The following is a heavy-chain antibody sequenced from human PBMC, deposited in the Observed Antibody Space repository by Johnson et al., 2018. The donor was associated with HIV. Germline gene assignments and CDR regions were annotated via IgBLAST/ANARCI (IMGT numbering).Heavy chain of an antibody. D-gene: IGHD6-19*01. CDR1: GFTFDDYG. J-gene: IGHJ3*02. CDR2: IKQDGSEK. Sequence: VQLVESGGGLVQPGGSLRLSCAASGFTFDDYGMSWVRQAPGKGLEWVANIKQDGSEKYYADSVKGRFTISRDNSKNTLYLQMNSLRAEDTAVYYCAKEQWPLSPDAFDIWGQGTMVTVSS. CDR3: AKEQWPLSPDAFDI. V-gene: IGHV3-7*01.